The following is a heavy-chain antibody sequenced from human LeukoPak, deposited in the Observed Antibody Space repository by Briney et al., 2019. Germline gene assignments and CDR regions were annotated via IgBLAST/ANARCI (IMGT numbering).Heavy chain of an antibody. Sequence: SETLSLTCTVSGGSISSYYWTWIRQPPAKGLEWIGYIYYSRSTNYNPSLQGRVTLSVDTSQNQFSLELSSVTAAGTAVYYWARRPVTYYYDSSGYYMDVWGKGTTVTVSS. J-gene: IGHJ6*03. D-gene: IGHD3-22*01. CDR1: GGSISSYY. CDR2: IYYSRST. V-gene: IGHV4-59*01. CDR3: ARRPVTYYYDSSGYYMDV.